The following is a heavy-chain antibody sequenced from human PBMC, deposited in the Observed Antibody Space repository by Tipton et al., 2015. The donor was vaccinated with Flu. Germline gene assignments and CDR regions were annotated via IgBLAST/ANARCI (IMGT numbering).Heavy chain of an antibody. V-gene: IGHV4-38-2*01. J-gene: IGHJ5*02. D-gene: IGHD4-11*01. Sequence: TLSLTCSVSGDSIASDYFWGWFLQPPGKGLGWIGNIYHTGSTNYNPSLRSRVTILVDRSKNQFSLKRSIVTAAATAVYYCARRDYSNNVSVPKNRFVPWCQGTLVIISS. CDR2: IYHTGST. CDR3: ARRDYSNNVSVPKNRFVP. CDR1: GDSIASDYF.